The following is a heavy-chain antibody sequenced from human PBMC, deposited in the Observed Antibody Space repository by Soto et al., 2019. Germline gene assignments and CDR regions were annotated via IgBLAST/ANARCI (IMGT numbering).Heavy chain of an antibody. J-gene: IGHJ4*02. CDR2: IYYRGST. D-gene: IGHD4-17*01. V-gene: IGHV4-31*03. CDR3: ARGLSVTLFDN. CDR1: GGSISTGGYY. Sequence: QVQLQESGPGLVKPSQTLSLTCTVSGGSISTGGYYWTWLRQHPGKGLEWIGYIYYRGSTYYNPSLKSRVTISVDTSKNQFSLKLSSVTAADTAVYYCARGLSVTLFDNWGQGTLVTVSS.